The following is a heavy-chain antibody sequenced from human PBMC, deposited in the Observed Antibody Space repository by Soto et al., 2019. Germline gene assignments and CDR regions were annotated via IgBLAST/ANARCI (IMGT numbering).Heavy chain of an antibody. J-gene: IGHJ4*02. CDR1: GYTFTSYG. CDR3: ARASDGYRSGWYVGYFDY. D-gene: IGHD6-19*01. CDR2: IRAYTGYT. Sequence: QVQLVQSGGEVRKPGASVKVSCKASGYTFTSYGVSWVRQAPGQGLEWMGWIRAYTGYTNYAQKFQGRVTITTDTSTSTAYMELRSLISDDTAVYDCARASDGYRSGWYVGYFDYWGQGTLVTVSS. V-gene: IGHV1-18*04.